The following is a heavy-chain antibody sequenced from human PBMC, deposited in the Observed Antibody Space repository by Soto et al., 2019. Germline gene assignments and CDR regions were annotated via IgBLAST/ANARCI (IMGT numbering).Heavy chain of an antibody. CDR2: IYYSGST. J-gene: IGHJ5*02. CDR1: GGCVRIYF. Sequence: PSGTLSLTCTACGGCVRIYFGGVSLQPTGKGLEWIGYIYYSGSTNYNPSLKSRVTISVDTSKNQFSLKLSSVTAADTAVYYCARHVGRPGALDPWGQGTLVTVSS. D-gene: IGHD1-1*01. V-gene: IGHV4-59*08. CDR3: ARHVGRPGALDP.